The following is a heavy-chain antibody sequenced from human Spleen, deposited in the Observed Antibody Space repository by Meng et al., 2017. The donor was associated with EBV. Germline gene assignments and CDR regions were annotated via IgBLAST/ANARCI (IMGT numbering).Heavy chain of an antibody. CDR1: GGTFSSYA. D-gene: IGHD6-19*01. Sequence: QPVSSEAEGRKPGSSVKASCKASGGTFSSYAISWVRQAPGQRLEWMGGIIPIFGTANYAQKFQGRVTITADESTSTAYMELSSLRSEDTAVYYCAREGPQQWLAVNWFDPWGQGTLVTVSS. CDR3: AREGPQQWLAVNWFDP. V-gene: IGHV1-69*01. J-gene: IGHJ5*02. CDR2: IIPIFGTA.